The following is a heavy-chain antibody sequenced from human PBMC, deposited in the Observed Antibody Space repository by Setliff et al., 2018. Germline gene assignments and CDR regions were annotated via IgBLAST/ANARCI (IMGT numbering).Heavy chain of an antibody. V-gene: IGHV7-4-1*02. CDR1: GYSFSTYA. CDR3: ARASRFATIVWKGDYYMDV. CDR2: INTNTGNP. Sequence: VSCKASGYSFSTYAMSWIRQAPGQGLEWMEWINTNTGNPSYAQGFTGRFVFSLDTSVSTAYLQISSLKPEDTAMYYCARASRFATIVWKGDYYMDVWGEGTTVTVSS. J-gene: IGHJ6*03. D-gene: IGHD3-16*02.